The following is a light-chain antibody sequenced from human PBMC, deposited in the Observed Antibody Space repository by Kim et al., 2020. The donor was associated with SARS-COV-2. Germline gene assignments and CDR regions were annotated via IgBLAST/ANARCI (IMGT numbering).Light chain of an antibody. CDR1: LDIKNY. CDR2: AAS. CDR3: LHRNPYPIA. V-gene: IGKV1-17*01. Sequence: ASVGDRLTITGRASLDIKNYLGWYQQTPGRAPVRLIYAASSWQRGLPSGFSGSGSGTDSTRTISGLHPDNFATDFCLHRNPYPIAFGQRTRLESK. J-gene: IGKJ5*01.